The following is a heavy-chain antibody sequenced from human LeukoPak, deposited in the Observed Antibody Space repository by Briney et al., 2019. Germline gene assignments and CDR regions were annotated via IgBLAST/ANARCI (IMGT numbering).Heavy chain of an antibody. D-gene: IGHD6-19*01. CDR1: GGSFSGYY. CDR2: INHSGST. V-gene: IGHV4-34*01. CDR3: ARGPLLLPYSSGWYGSLGGYYYGMDV. Sequence: SETLSLTCAVYGGSFSGYYWSWIRQPPGKGLEWIGEINHSGSTNYNPSLKSRVTISVDTSKNQFSLKLSSVTAADTAVYYCARGPLLLPYSSGWYGSLGGYYYGMDVWGQGTTVTVSS. J-gene: IGHJ6*02.